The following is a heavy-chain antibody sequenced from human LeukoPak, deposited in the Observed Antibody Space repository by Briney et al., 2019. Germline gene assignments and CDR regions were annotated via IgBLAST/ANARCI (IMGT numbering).Heavy chain of an antibody. J-gene: IGHJ4*02. CDR1: GFTFSSYG. CDR2: ISYDGSNK. Sequence: PGGSLRLSCAASGFTFSSYGMHWVRQAPGKGLEWVAVISYDGSNKYYADSVKGRFTISRDNSKNTLYLQMNSLRAEDTALYYCAKTGGIAAAHWGQGTLVTVSS. CDR3: AKTGGIAAAH. D-gene: IGHD6-13*01. V-gene: IGHV3-30*18.